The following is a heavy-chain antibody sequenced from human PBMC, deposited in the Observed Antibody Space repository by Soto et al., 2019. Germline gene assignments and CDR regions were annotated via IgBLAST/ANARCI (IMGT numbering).Heavy chain of an antibody. J-gene: IGHJ6*02. Sequence: ASVKVSCKASGYTFTSYAMHWVRQAPGQRLEWMGWINAGNGNTKYSQKFQGRVTITRDTSASTAYMELSSLRSEDTAVNYCASPENLYCSSTSCYDSARYYYYGMDVWGQGTTVTVSS. CDR3: ASPENLYCSSTSCYDSARYYYYGMDV. V-gene: IGHV1-3*01. D-gene: IGHD2-2*01. CDR1: GYTFTSYA. CDR2: INAGNGNT.